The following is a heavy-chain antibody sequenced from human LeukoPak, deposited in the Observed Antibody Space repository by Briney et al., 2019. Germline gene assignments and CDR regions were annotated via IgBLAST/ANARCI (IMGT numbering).Heavy chain of an antibody. CDR1: GXNFRSYE. CDR3: AKKTGTMSFDY. CDR2: ISISGSTI. V-gene: IGHV3-48*03. Sequence: GGSLRLSWAASGXNFRSYEMNWVRQAPGKGLEWVSYISISGSTIYYADSVKGRFTISRDNAKNSLYLQMNSLRAEDTAVYYCAKKTGTMSFDYWGQGTLVTVSS. J-gene: IGHJ4*02. D-gene: IGHD1-7*01.